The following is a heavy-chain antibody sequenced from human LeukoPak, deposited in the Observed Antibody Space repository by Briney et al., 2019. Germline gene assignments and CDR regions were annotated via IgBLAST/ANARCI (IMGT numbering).Heavy chain of an antibody. CDR3: ARRSSNYYFDY. J-gene: IGHJ4*02. Sequence: GSLRLSCAASGFTFSSYSINWVRQAPGKGLEWIGEIYHSGSTNYNPSLKSRVTISVDKSKSQFSLKLNSVTAADTAVYYCARRSSNYYFDYWGQGTLVTVSS. V-gene: IGHV4-4*02. CDR1: GFTFSSYS. CDR2: IYHSGST. D-gene: IGHD1-26*01.